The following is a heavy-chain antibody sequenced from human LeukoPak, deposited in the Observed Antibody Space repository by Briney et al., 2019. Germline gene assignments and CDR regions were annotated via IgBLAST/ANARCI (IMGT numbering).Heavy chain of an antibody. J-gene: IGHJ4*02. CDR3: ARTGDDSSGYYPYYFDC. CDR2: ISSSSSYI. CDR1: GFTFSSYS. D-gene: IGHD3-22*01. V-gene: IGHV3-21*01. Sequence: GGSLRLSCAASGFTFSSYSMNWVRQAPGKGLEWVSSISSSSSYIYYADSVKGRFTISRDNAKNSLYLQMNSLRAEDTAVYYCARTGDDSSGYYPYYFDCWGQGTLVTVSS.